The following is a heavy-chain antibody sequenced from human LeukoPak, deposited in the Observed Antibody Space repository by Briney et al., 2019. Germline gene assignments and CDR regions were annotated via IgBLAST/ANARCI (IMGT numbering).Heavy chain of an antibody. CDR3: EKDNAYCSGGSCYSYFDY. J-gene: IGHJ4*02. D-gene: IGHD2-15*01. Sequence: PGGSLRLSCAASGFTFSNYGMHWVRQAPGKGLEWVAFIRYDGSNKYYADSVKGRFTISRDNSKNTLYLQMNSLRAEDTAVYYCEKDNAYCSGGSCYSYFDYWGQGTLVTVSS. CDR1: GFTFSNYG. V-gene: IGHV3-30*02. CDR2: IRYDGSNK.